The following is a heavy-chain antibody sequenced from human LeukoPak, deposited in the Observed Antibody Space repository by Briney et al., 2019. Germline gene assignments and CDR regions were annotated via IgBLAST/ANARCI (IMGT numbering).Heavy chain of an antibody. CDR3: ARGKQQPGRYNWFDP. J-gene: IGHJ5*02. CDR1: GGTFSSYA. D-gene: IGHD6-13*01. Sequence: SVKVSCKASGGTFSSYAISWVRQASGQGLEWIGRIIPILGIANYAQKFQGRVTITADKSTSTAYMELSSLRSEDTAVYYCARGKQQPGRYNWFDPWGQGTLVTVSS. CDR2: IIPILGIA. V-gene: IGHV1-69*04.